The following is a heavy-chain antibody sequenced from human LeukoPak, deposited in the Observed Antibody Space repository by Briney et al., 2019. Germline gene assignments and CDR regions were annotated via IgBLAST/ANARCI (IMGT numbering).Heavy chain of an antibody. J-gene: IGHJ3*02. Sequence: PGGSLRLSCAASGFIVSNYAMTWVRQAPGKGLEWVSTIGYSAGDTYYADSVKGRFTISRDNSKNTLYLQMNSLRAEDTAVYYCAKPFGGQQLFRNAFDIWGQGKMVTVSS. CDR3: AKPFGGQQLFRNAFDI. CDR2: IGYSAGDT. CDR1: GFIVSNYA. D-gene: IGHD6-13*01. V-gene: IGHV3-23*01.